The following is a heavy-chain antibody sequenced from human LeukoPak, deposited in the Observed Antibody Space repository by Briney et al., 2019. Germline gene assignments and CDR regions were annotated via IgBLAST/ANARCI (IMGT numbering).Heavy chain of an antibody. CDR1: GGSIRNYF. CDR2: IYTSGST. CDR3: ARESKSYDGSGFYHDY. Sequence: SETLSLTCSVSGGSIRNYFWSWIRQPAGKGLESIGRIYTSGSTDYNPSLRSRVTMSVDTSRNQFSLKLTSMTAADTAVYYCARESKSYDGSGFYHDYWGQGTLVAVSS. V-gene: IGHV4-4*07. D-gene: IGHD3-22*01. J-gene: IGHJ4*02.